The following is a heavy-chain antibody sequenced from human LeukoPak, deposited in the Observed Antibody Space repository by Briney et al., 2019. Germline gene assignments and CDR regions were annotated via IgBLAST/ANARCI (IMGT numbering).Heavy chain of an antibody. CDR2: IYSGGTT. J-gene: IGHJ4*02. D-gene: IGHD1/OR15-1a*01. V-gene: IGHV3-53*01. Sequence: GGSLRLSCAASGFTVSTNCMTWVRQAPGKGLEWVSTIYSGGTTYYADSVKGRFTISRDNSKNTLYLQMNSLRAEDTAIYYCAKTTSFDYWGQGTLVTVSS. CDR1: GFTVSTNC. CDR3: AKTTSFDY.